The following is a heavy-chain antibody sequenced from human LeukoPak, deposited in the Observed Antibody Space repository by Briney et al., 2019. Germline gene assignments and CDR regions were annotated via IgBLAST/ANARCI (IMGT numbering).Heavy chain of an antibody. V-gene: IGHV4-4*02. CDR1: GGSISSSNW. J-gene: IGHJ1*01. Sequence: PSGTLSLTCAVSGGSISSSNWWSWVRQPSGKGLEWIGEIYHSGSTNYNPSLKSRVTISVDKSKNQFSLKLSSVTAADTAVYYCATTFSGYVSSWPEYFQHWGQGILVTVSS. CDR3: ATTFSGYVSSWPEYFQH. D-gene: IGHD6-13*01. CDR2: IYHSGST.